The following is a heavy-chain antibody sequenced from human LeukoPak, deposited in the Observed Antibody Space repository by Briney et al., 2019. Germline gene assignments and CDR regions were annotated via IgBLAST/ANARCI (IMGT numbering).Heavy chain of an antibody. Sequence: SGTLSLTCAVSGGSISSSNWWSWVRQPPGKGLEWIGEIYHSGSTNYNPSLKSRVTISVDKSKNQFSLKLSSVTAADTAVYYCARVGGGQQLVASPLYYFDYWGQGTPVTVSS. CDR1: GGSISSSNW. CDR2: IYHSGST. CDR3: ARVGGGQQLVASPLYYFDY. V-gene: IGHV4-4*02. J-gene: IGHJ4*02. D-gene: IGHD6-13*01.